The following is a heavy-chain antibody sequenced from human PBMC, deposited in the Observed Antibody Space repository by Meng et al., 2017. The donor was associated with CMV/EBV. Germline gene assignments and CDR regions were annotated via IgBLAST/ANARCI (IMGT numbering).Heavy chain of an antibody. Sequence: QGQLQQLGAGLLKPSETLSLTCAVYGGSFSGYYWSWIRQPPGKGLEWIGEINHSGSTSYNPSLKSRVTISVDTSKNQFSLKLSSVTAADTAVYYCASSLTYPDYWGQGTLVTVSS. CDR1: GGSFSGYY. D-gene: IGHD2-15*01. V-gene: IGHV4-34*01. CDR3: ASSLTYPDY. CDR2: INHSGST. J-gene: IGHJ4*02.